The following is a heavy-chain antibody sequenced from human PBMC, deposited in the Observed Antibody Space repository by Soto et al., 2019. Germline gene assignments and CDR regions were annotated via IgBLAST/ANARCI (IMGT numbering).Heavy chain of an antibody. Sequence: QVQLVESGGGVVQPGRSLRLSCAASGFTFSSHAMHWVRQAPGKGLEWVAVIWYDGSKKYYADSVKGRFTVARDDSKNTLSLQIHSLRVEDTAVYYCARDPGYSCFDFDYWGQGTLVTVSS. J-gene: IGHJ4*02. CDR2: IWYDGSKK. V-gene: IGHV3-33*01. CDR1: GFTFSSHA. D-gene: IGHD5-12*01. CDR3: ARDPGYSCFDFDY.